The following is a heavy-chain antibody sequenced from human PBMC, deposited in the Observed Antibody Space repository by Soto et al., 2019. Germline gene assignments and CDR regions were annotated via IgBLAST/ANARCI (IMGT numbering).Heavy chain of an antibody. D-gene: IGHD3-22*01. CDR3: ASGEYYYDSSGYPPLDY. J-gene: IGHJ4*02. V-gene: IGHV1-69*13. CDR1: GGTFSSYA. Sequence: SVKVSCKASGGTFSSYAISWVRQAPGQGLEWMGGIIPIFGTANYAQKFQGRVTITADESTSTAYMELSSLRSEDTAVYYCASGEYYYDSSGYPPLDYWGQGTLVTVSS. CDR2: IIPIFGTA.